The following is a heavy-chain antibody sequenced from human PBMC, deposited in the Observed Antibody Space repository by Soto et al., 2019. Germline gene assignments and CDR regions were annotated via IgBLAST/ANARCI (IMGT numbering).Heavy chain of an antibody. Sequence: PSETLSLTCTVSGGSIGTYYWSWIRQPPGKGLEWIGYIYYRGNTNYNPSLKSRVTISLDTPKNQFSLQLNSVTPEDTAVYYCARGGPTPPYSSSWTFDFWGQGTLVTVSS. V-gene: IGHV4-59*12. CDR2: IYYRGNT. D-gene: IGHD6-13*01. J-gene: IGHJ4*02. CDR3: ARGGPTPPYSSSWTFDF. CDR1: GGSIGTYY.